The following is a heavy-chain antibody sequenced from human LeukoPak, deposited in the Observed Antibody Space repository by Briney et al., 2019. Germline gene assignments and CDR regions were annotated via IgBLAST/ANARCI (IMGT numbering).Heavy chain of an antibody. CDR1: GFTFGSYA. V-gene: IGHV3-23*01. J-gene: IGHJ4*02. D-gene: IGHD6-19*01. Sequence: GGSLRLSCAASGFTFGSYAMSWVRQAPGKGLEWVSAISGSGGSTYYADSAKGRFTISRDNSKNTLYLQMNSLRAEDTAVYYCAKQYSSGWYLFDYWGQGTLVTVSS. CDR2: ISGSGGST. CDR3: AKQYSSGWYLFDY.